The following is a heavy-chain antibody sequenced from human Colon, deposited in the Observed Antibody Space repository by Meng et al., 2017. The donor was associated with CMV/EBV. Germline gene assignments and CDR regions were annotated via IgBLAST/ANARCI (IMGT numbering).Heavy chain of an antibody. V-gene: IGHV3-72*01. Sequence: ASGFSFTDHYLDLVRLAPGKGLEWVGRIRNKANSYTTEYAASVKGRFTILRDDSKNSVYLQMNSLKTEDTAVYYCARVWRGRWFAPWGQGTLVTVSS. D-gene: IGHD2-21*01. CDR1: GFSFTDHY. CDR2: IRNKANSYTT. J-gene: IGHJ5*02. CDR3: ARVWRGRWFAP.